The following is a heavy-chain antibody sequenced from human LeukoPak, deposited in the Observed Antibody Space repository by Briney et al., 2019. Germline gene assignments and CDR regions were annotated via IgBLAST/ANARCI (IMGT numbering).Heavy chain of an antibody. D-gene: IGHD5-24*01. J-gene: IGHJ4*02. Sequence: PGGSLRLSCAASGFTFSSYGMHWVRQAPGKGLEWVAVISYDGSNKYYADSVKGRFTISRDNSKNTLYLQMNSLRAEDTAVYYCAKARGRDGYNRLPLDYWGQGTLVTVSS. CDR1: GFTFSSYG. V-gene: IGHV3-30*18. CDR3: AKARGRDGYNRLPLDY. CDR2: ISYDGSNK.